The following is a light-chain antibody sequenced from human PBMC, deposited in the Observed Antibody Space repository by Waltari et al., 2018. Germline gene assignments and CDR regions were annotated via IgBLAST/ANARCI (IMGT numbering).Light chain of an antibody. V-gene: IGLV3-10*01. J-gene: IGLJ3*02. CDR3: YSTDTSGNHRV. Sequence: SYELTQPPSVSVSPGQTARITCSGDALPKKYAFWYQQTSGQAPVLVFYDDSKRPSGIPERFSGSSSGTLATLTISGAQVEDEADYYCYSTDTSGNHRVFGGGTKLTVL. CDR2: DDS. CDR1: ALPKKY.